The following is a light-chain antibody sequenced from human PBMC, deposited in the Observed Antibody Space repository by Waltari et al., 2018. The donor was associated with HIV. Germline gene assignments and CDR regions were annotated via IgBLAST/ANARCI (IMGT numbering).Light chain of an antibody. CDR2: RDT. CDR1: KLGDKY. Sequence: SYELTQPPSVSVSPGQTASINCSGDKLGDKYACWYQQKSGQSPVLVIYRDTQRPSGIHERFSGSNSGNTATLTISGTQTMDEADYYCQAWDSSTAVFGGGTKLTVL. V-gene: IGLV3-1*01. J-gene: IGLJ2*01. CDR3: QAWDSSTAV.